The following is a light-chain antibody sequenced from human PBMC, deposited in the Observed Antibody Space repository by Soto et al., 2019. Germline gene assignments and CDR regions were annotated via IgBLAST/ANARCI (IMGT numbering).Light chain of an antibody. CDR3: LQTHNYPRT. CDR2: GAS. V-gene: IGKV1-6*01. CDR1: QDISDD. Sequence: AIQMTQSPYSLSASVGDRVTITCRASQDISDDVGWYQQTPGKAPKLLISGASRLQSGVPSRFSGSGSGAQFTLTITSLRPEDSAIYYCLQTHNYPRTFGQGTKVDIK. J-gene: IGKJ1*01.